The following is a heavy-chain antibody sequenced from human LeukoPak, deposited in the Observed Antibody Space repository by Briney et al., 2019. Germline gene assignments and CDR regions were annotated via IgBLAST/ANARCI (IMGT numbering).Heavy chain of an antibody. Sequence: GASVKVSCKASGYTFTSYGISWVRQAPGQGLEWMGWISAYNGNTNYAQKLQGRVTMTTDTSTSTAYMELRSLRSDDTAVYYCARDRGIAARPDYFDYWGQGTLVTVSS. CDR2: ISAYNGNT. J-gene: IGHJ4*02. D-gene: IGHD6-6*01. CDR3: ARDRGIAARPDYFDY. CDR1: GYTFTSYG. V-gene: IGHV1-18*01.